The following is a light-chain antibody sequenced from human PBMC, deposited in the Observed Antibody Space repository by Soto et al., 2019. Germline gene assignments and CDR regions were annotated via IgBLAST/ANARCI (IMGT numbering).Light chain of an antibody. CDR3: QHYNSDSAA. CDR2: KAS. J-gene: IGKJ1*01. Sequence: DIPMTQSPSTLSGSVGDRVTITCRASQTISSWLAWYQQKPGKAPKLLIYKASTLKSGVPSRFSGSVSGTEFTLTIRSLQPDDFATYYCQHYNSDSAAFGQGTKVERK. V-gene: IGKV1-5*03. CDR1: QTISSW.